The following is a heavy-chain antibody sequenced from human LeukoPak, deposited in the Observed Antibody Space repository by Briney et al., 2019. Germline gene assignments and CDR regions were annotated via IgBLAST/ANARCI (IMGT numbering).Heavy chain of an antibody. CDR1: GGSISSSSYY. V-gene: IGHV4-39*01. CDR2: IYYSGST. J-gene: IGHJ6*02. Sequence: SETLSLTCTVSGGSISSSSYYWGWIRQPPGKGLEWIGSIYYSGSTYYNPSLKSRVTISVDTSKDQFSLKLSSVTAADTAVYYCAGSPDSSSWCYYYYGMDVWGQGTTVTVSS. D-gene: IGHD6-13*01. CDR3: AGSPDSSSWCYYYYGMDV.